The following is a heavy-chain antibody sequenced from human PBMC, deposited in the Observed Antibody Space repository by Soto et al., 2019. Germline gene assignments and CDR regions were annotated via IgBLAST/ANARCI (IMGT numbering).Heavy chain of an antibody. J-gene: IGHJ5*02. D-gene: IGHD3-22*01. CDR1: GVSFSGYN. CDR2: IDHTGST. Sequence: PSETLSLTCAVYGVSFSGYNWNWIRQPPGKGLEWIGYIDHTGSTKYNPSLTSRVTISVNTSNNQFSLNLRSVTAADTAVYYCASSYSLGSGYPRWFDPWGQGTLVTVSS. CDR3: ASSYSLGSGYPRWFDP. V-gene: IGHV4-34*01.